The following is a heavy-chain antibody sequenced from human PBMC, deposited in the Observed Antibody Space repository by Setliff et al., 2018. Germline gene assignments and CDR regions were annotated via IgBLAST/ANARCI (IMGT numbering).Heavy chain of an antibody. D-gene: IGHD3-22*01. CDR1: GGAVSGFY. J-gene: IGHJ4*02. Sequence: PSETLSLTCDIKGGAVSGFYWSWIRQTPGKDLEWIGEISHNGRVSSSPSLKSRVTISVDRAKNHLSLKLTSVTAADTAMYYCARSRYYDSSGNNYGLDYWGQGTLVTVSS. V-gene: IGHV4-34*01. CDR3: ARSRYYDSSGNNYGLDY. CDR2: ISHNGRV.